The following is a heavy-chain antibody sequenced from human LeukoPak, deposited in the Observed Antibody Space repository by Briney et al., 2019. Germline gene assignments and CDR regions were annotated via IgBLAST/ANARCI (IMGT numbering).Heavy chain of an antibody. J-gene: IGHJ4*02. Sequence: PSETLSLTCTVSGGSISSGDYYWSWIRQPPGKGLEWIGYIYYSGSTYYNPSLKSRVTISVDTSKNQFSLKLSSVTAADTAVYYCASSLSVSKQPVEQGFDYWGQGTLVTVSS. V-gene: IGHV4-30-4*08. CDR3: ASSLSVSKQPVEQGFDY. CDR2: IYYSGST. D-gene: IGHD6-6*01. CDR1: GGSISSGDYY.